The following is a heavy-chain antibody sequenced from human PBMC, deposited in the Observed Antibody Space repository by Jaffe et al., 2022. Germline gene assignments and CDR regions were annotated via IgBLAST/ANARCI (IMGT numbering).Heavy chain of an antibody. CDR1: GFSLSTSGMC. D-gene: IGHD1-7*01. CDR3: ARTLQWNYVHYYYYMDV. V-gene: IGHV2-70*01. CDR2: IDWDDDK. Sequence: QVTLRESGPALVKPTQTLTLTCTFSGFSLSTSGMCVSWIRQPPGKALEWLALIDWDDDKYYSTSLKTRLTISKDTSKNQVVLTMTNMDPVDTATYYCARTLQWNYVHYYYYMDVWGKGTTVTVSS. J-gene: IGHJ6*03.